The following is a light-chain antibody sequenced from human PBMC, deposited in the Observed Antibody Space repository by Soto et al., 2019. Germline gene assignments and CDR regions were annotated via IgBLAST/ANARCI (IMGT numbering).Light chain of an antibody. CDR1: QSVSSN. CDR2: GAS. V-gene: IGKV3-15*01. Sequence: EIVMTQSPATLSVSPGERATLSCRAGQSVSSNLAWYQQKPGQAPRLLIYGASTRATGIPARFSGSGSGTQFTLTISSLQSEDFAVYYCQQYTNWPWTFGQGNKVEIK. CDR3: QQYTNWPWT. J-gene: IGKJ1*01.